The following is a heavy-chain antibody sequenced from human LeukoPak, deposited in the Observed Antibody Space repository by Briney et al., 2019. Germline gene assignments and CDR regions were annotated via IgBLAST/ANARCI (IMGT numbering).Heavy chain of an antibody. CDR2: ISPDESEK. Sequence: PGGSLRLSCAASGFIFSSSWMGWIRQAPGKGLEWVANISPDESEKYYVDSVRGRFTISRDNARNSVYLQMDSLRAEDTAVYYCAREGGGGGYYSDSYGYPHFDCWGPGTLVTVSS. CDR3: AREGGGGGYYSDSYGYPHFDC. D-gene: IGHD3-22*01. CDR1: GFIFSSSW. V-gene: IGHV3-7*01. J-gene: IGHJ4*02.